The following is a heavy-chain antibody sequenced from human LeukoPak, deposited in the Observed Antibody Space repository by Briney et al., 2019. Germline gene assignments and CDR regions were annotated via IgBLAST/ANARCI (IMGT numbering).Heavy chain of an antibody. Sequence: SDTLSLTCTVSGGSISSYYWSWIRQPPGKGLEWIGYIYYSGSTNYNPSLKSRVTISVDTSKNQFSLKLSSVTAADTAVYYCARGSYYYDRDWGQGTLVTVSS. CDR2: IYYSGST. CDR1: GGSISSYY. CDR3: ARGSYYYDRD. V-gene: IGHV4-59*01. J-gene: IGHJ4*02. D-gene: IGHD3-22*01.